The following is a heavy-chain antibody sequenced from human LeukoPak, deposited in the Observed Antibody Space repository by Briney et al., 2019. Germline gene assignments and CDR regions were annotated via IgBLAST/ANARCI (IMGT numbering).Heavy chain of an antibody. J-gene: IGHJ4*02. Sequence: SETLSLTCTVSGGSISSYYWSWIRQPAGKGLEWIGRIYTGGSTNYNPSLKSRVTMSADTSKNQFSLKLSSVTAADTAVYYCARDSTPPDDFWSGYYLYYFDYWGQGTLVTVSS. D-gene: IGHD3-3*01. V-gene: IGHV4-4*07. CDR2: IYTGGST. CDR1: GGSISSYY. CDR3: ARDSTPPDDFWSGYYLYYFDY.